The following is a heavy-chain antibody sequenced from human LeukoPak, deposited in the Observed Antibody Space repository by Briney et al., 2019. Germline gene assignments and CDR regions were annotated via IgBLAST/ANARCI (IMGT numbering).Heavy chain of an antibody. D-gene: IGHD6-25*01. CDR2: ISSSGSTI. CDR1: GFTFSSYE. Sequence: GGSLRLSCAASGFTFSSYEMNWVRQAPGKGLEWVSYISSSGSTIYYADSVKGRFTISRDNAKNSLYLQMNSLRAEDTAVYYCARAAWYYSYMDVWGKGTTVTISS. CDR3: ARAAWYYSYMDV. V-gene: IGHV3-48*03. J-gene: IGHJ6*03.